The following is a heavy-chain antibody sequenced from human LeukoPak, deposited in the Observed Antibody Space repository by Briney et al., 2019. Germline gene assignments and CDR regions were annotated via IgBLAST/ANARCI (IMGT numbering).Heavy chain of an antibody. V-gene: IGHV3-33*01. CDR3: ARDLLAVAGTKSNGMDV. D-gene: IGHD6-19*01. CDR2: IWYDGSNK. Sequence: PGRSLRLSCAASGFTFSSYGMHWVRQAPGKGLEWVAVIWYDGSNKYYAGSVKGRFTISRDNSKNTLYLQMNSLRAEDTAVYYCARDLLAVAGTKSNGMDVWGQGTTVTVSS. CDR1: GFTFSSYG. J-gene: IGHJ6*02.